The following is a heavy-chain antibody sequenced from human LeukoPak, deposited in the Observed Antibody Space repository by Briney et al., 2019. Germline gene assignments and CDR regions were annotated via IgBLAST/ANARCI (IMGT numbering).Heavy chain of an antibody. D-gene: IGHD6-19*01. CDR3: ARLEAGPGISYYYGMDV. V-gene: IGHV5-51*01. Sequence: GESLEISGKGSGYIFTNYWIGWVRQMPGKGLEWMGIIYPGDSDTKYTPSFQGQVTFSIDKSTSSAYLRWSSLKASDTAIYYCARLEAGPGISYYYGMDVWGQGTTVTVSS. J-gene: IGHJ6*02. CDR2: IYPGDSDT. CDR1: GYIFTNYW.